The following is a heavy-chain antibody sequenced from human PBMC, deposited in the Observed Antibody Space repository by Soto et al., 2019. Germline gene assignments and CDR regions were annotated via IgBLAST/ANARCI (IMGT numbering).Heavy chain of an antibody. Sequence: SATLSLTCTVSCGSTSSGGYSWSWIRQPPGKGLEWIGYIYHSGSTYYNPSLKSRVTISVDRSKNQFSLKLSSVTAADTAVYYCARVPDRWGQGTLVTVSS. V-gene: IGHV4-30-2*01. J-gene: IGHJ5*02. D-gene: IGHD2-2*01. CDR2: IYHSGST. CDR3: ARVPDR. CDR1: CGSTSSGGYS.